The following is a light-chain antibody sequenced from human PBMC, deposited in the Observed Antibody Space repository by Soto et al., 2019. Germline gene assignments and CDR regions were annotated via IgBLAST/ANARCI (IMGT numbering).Light chain of an antibody. CDR2: EGA. J-gene: IGLJ2*01. V-gene: IGLV2-23*01. Sequence: QSVLTQPASVSGSPGQSITISCTGTSSDVGSYALVSWYQQHPGQAPKLMIYEGAKRPSGVSNRFSGSKSGNTASLTISGLQAEDEADYYCCSYAGSSTPVFGGGTKLTVL. CDR1: SSDVGSYAL. CDR3: CSYAGSSTPV.